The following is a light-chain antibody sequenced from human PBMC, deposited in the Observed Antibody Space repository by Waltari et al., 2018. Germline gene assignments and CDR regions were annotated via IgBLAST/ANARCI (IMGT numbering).Light chain of an antibody. CDR1: QNINYW. J-gene: IGKJ1*01. Sequence: DIHMTQSPSTLSASVGDRVTLTCRASQNINYWLAWYQQKPVKAPRLLIYEASSLQSGVPSRFSGSGSGTEFTLAISSLQPDDFATYYCQQYDGHSRTFGQGTKVEV. V-gene: IGKV1-5*03. CDR2: EAS. CDR3: QQYDGHSRT.